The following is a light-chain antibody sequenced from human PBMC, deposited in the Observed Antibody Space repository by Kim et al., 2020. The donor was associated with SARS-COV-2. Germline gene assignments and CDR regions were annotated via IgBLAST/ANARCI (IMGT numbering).Light chain of an antibody. Sequence: EIVLTQSPGTLSLSPGDRATLSCRASRSVSSNYFAWYQQRPGRPPRLLIYGTSNRATGIPDRFSGGGSGTDFTLTISRLEPDDFAVYYCQQYTTSPPLTFGGGTKVDIK. CDR3: QQYTTSPPLT. V-gene: IGKV3-20*01. CDR2: GTS. J-gene: IGKJ4*01. CDR1: RSVSSNY.